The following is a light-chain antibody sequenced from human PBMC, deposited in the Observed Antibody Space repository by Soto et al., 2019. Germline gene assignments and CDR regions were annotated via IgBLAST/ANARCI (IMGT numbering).Light chain of an antibody. CDR2: EAS. Sequence: DIVLTQSPGTLSVSPGERATLSGRASQTLTNISLAWYQQGPGQAPRLLVYEASSRATGISNRFSGSGSGSDFTLTINKLEPGDSAVYYCQQYGHSPLTFGGGTKVEIK. CDR1: QTLTNIS. J-gene: IGKJ4*01. CDR3: QQYGHSPLT. V-gene: IGKV3-20*01.